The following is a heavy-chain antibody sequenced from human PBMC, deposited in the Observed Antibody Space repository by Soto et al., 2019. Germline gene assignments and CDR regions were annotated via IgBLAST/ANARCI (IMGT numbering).Heavy chain of an antibody. CDR2: IKSKTDGGTT. J-gene: IGHJ4*02. D-gene: IGHD1-1*01. CDR1: GFTFSNAW. CDR3: TTDESTGTGPVDY. V-gene: IGHV3-15*01. Sequence: PGGSLRLSCAASGFTFSNAWMSWVRQAPGKGLEWVGRIKSKTDGGTTDYAAPVKGRFTISRDDSKNTLYLQMNSLKTEDTAVYYCTTDESTGTGPVDYWGQGTLVTVSS.